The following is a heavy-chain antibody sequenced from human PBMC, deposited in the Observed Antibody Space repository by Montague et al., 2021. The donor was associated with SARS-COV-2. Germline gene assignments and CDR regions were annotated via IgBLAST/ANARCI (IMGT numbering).Heavy chain of an antibody. CDR3: ARGYQLRFLEWSSRQSTFDY. D-gene: IGHD3-3*01. V-gene: IGHV4-34*01. CDR2: INHSGST. CDR1: GGSFSGYY. Sequence: SETLSLTCAVYGGSFSGYYWSWIRQPPGKGLEWIGEINHSGSTNYNPSLKSRVTISVDTSKNQSSLKLSSVTAADTAVYYCARGYQLRFLEWSSRQSTFDYWGQGTLVTVSS. J-gene: IGHJ4*02.